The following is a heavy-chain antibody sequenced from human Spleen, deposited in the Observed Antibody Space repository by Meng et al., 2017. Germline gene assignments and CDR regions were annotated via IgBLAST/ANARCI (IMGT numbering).Heavy chain of an antibody. J-gene: IGHJ4*02. CDR3: ASEQQLGKSLDY. CDR1: GFTFSNFA. CDR2: ISSSGSTI. V-gene: IGHV3-48*03. Sequence: GGSLRLSCVASGFTFSNFAMHWVRQTPGKGLEWVSYISSSGSTIYYADSVKGRFTISRDNAKNSLYLQMNSLRAEDTAVYYCASEQQLGKSLDYWGQGTLVTVSS. D-gene: IGHD6-13*01.